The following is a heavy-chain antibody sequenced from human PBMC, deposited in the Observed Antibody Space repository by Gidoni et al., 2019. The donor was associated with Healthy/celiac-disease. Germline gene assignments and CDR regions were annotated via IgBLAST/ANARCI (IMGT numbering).Heavy chain of an antibody. CDR2: ISSSSSYI. D-gene: IGHD3-10*01. CDR3: ARDGSKEVSAGPTGGY. J-gene: IGHJ4*02. CDR1: GFPFSSYS. Sequence: EVQLVESGGGLVKPGGSLRLSCAASGFPFSSYSMNWVRQAPGKGLEWVSSISSSSSYIYYADSVKGRFTISRDNAKNSLYLQMNSLRAEDTAVYYCARDGSKEVSAGPTGGYWGQGTLVTVSS. V-gene: IGHV3-21*01.